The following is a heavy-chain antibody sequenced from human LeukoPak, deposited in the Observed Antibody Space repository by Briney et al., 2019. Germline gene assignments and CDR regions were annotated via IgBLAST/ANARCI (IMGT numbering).Heavy chain of an antibody. CDR3: ASPLRYNWNFDAFDI. J-gene: IGHJ3*02. CDR1: GGSISSYY. V-gene: IGHV4-59*01. Sequence: SETLSLTCTVSGGSISSYYWNWIRQPPGKGLEWIGYIYYSGSSYCNPSLESRVTISIGTSKNQFSLKLRSVTAADTAVYYCASPLRYNWNFDAFDIWGQGTMVTVSS. D-gene: IGHD1-7*01. CDR2: IYYSGSS.